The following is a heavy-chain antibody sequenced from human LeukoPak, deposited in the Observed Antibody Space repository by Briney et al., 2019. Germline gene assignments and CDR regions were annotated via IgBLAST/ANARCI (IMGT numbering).Heavy chain of an antibody. V-gene: IGHV1-18*01. CDR2: ISAYNGNT. CDR3: ARDLGLSVPRTYYYDSSAEPHFDP. Sequence: GASVKVSCKASGYTFTSYGISWVRQAPGQGLEWMGWISAYNGNTNYAQKLQGRVTMTTDTSTSTAYMELRSLRSEDTAVYYCARDLGLSVPRTYYYDSSAEPHFDPWGQGTLVTVSS. D-gene: IGHD3-22*01. J-gene: IGHJ5*02. CDR1: GYTFTSYG.